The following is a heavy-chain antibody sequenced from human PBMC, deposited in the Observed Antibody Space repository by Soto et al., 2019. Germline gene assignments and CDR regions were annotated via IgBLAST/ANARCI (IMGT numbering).Heavy chain of an antibody. J-gene: IGHJ4*02. Sequence: LETLSLTCTVSGGSISSYYWSWIRQPPGKGLEWIGYIYYSGSTNYNPSLKSRVTISVDTSKNQFSLELSSVTAADTAVYYCARDANYVAGSDSWGQGTLVSVSS. CDR3: ARDANYVAGSDS. CDR1: GGSISSYY. V-gene: IGHV4-59*01. CDR2: IYYSGST. D-gene: IGHD6-19*01.